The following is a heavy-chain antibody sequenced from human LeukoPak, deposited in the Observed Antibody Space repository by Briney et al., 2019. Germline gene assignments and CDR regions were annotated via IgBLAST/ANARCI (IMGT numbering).Heavy chain of an antibody. V-gene: IGHV4-59*01. CDR1: GGSISSYY. D-gene: IGHD4-23*01. CDR2: IYSSGSN. CDR3: ARGVRWYHYFGY. J-gene: IGHJ4*02. Sequence: SQTLSLTCTVSGGSISSYYRGWIRQPPGKGLEWLGCIYSSGSNNYNPSLKTRVTISVDTSKNQVSLSLSSLTAAGKAVYYCARGVRWYHYFGYWGQGTLVAGSS.